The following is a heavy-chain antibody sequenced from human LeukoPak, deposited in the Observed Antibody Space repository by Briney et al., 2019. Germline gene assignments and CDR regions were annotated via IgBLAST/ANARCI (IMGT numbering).Heavy chain of an antibody. D-gene: IGHD6-13*01. J-gene: IGHJ5*02. CDR3: ASHYRLSYSSSWP. Sequence: SETLSLTCTVSGGSISSSSYYWGWIRQPPGKGLEWIGSIYYSGSTYYNPSLKSRVTISVDTSKNQFSLKLSSVTAADTAVYYSASHYRLSYSSSWPWGQGTLVTVSS. V-gene: IGHV4-39*01. CDR2: IYYSGST. CDR1: GGSISSSSYY.